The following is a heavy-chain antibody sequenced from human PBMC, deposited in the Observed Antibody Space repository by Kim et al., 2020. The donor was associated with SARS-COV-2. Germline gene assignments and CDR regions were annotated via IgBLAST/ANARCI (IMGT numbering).Heavy chain of an antibody. CDR2: INPSGGST. J-gene: IGHJ6*02. Sequence: ASVKVSCKASGYTFTSYYMHWVRQAPGQGLEWMGIINPSGGSTSYAQKFQGRVTMTRDTSTSTVYMELSSLRSEATAVYYCARDEQQLVTPSYYYSGMDVWGQGTTVTVSS. V-gene: IGHV1-46*01. D-gene: IGHD6-13*01. CDR1: GYTFTSYY. CDR3: ARDEQQLVTPSYYYSGMDV.